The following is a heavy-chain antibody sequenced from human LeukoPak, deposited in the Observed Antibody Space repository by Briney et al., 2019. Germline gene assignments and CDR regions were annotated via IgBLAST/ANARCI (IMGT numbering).Heavy chain of an antibody. D-gene: IGHD3-22*01. Sequence: SETLSLTCTVSGGSITSYYWSWIRQPAGKGLEWIGLIYSRGNTNYNPSLKSRVTMSVDTSKNQFSLKLSSVTAADTAVYYCARTPIYYFDNSGYYTWGQGTLVTVSS. V-gene: IGHV4-4*07. J-gene: IGHJ5*02. CDR2: IYSRGNT. CDR3: ARTPIYYFDNSGYYT. CDR1: GGSITSYY.